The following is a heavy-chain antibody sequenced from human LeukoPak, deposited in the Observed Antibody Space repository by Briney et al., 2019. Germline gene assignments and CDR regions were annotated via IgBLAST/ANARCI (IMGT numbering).Heavy chain of an antibody. V-gene: IGHV4-61*05. Sequence: SETLSLTCTVSGGSISSSSYYWGWIRQPPGKGLEWIGYIYYSGSTNYNPSLKSRVTILVDTSKNQFSLKLSSVTAADTAVYYCARVDSSGWTYFDYWGQGTLVTVSS. D-gene: IGHD6-19*01. CDR1: GGSISSSSYY. J-gene: IGHJ4*02. CDR2: IYYSGST. CDR3: ARVDSSGWTYFDY.